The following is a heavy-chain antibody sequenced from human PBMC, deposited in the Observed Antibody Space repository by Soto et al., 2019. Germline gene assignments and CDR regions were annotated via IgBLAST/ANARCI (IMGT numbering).Heavy chain of an antibody. Sequence: QVQLQESGPGLVKPSETLSLTCTVSGGSISSYYWSWIRQPPGKGLEWIGFIFYSGSTSYNPSLKSRVTISIDTSEYQFSLKLNSVTAADTAVXYCASMIGDPVLSFDSWGQGTLVAVSS. CDR1: GGSISSYY. J-gene: IGHJ5*01. CDR2: IFYSGST. CDR3: ASMIGDPVLSFDS. D-gene: IGHD3-10*02. V-gene: IGHV4-59*01.